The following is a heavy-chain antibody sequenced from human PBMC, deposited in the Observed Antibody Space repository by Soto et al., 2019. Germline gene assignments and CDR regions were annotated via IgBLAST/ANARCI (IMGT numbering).Heavy chain of an antibody. CDR3: ATEGAKTTWNFDY. J-gene: IGHJ4*02. Sequence: GGSLRLSCVASGFTFDSCGINWVRQAPGKGLEWVAGVSPHAANTYYADSVRGRFIISRDDSRKTVSLDMNSLRGEGSAVYYCATEGAKTTWNFDYWGQGTVVTVSS. D-gene: IGHD1-1*01. CDR2: VSPHAANT. V-gene: IGHV3-23*01. CDR1: GFTFDSCG.